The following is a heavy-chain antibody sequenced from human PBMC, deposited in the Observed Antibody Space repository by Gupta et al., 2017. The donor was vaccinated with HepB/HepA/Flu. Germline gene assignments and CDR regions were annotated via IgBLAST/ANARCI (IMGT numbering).Heavy chain of an antibody. CDR1: GFIFSSYA. D-gene: IGHD3-3*01. V-gene: IGHV3-30-3*02. Sequence: QVQLVESGGGVVQPGRSLRLSCAASGFIFSSYAMHWVRQAPGKGLEWVAVMSYDGRKEYYADSVKGRFTISRDNSKKTLYLQMSSLRAEDTAVYYCAKTHDDFLPGSPTDNWGQGTRVTVSS. J-gene: IGHJ4*02. CDR3: AKTHDDFLPGSPTDN. CDR2: MSYDGRKE.